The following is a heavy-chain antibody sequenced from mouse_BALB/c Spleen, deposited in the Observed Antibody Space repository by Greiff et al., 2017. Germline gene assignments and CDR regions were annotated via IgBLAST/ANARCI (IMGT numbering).Heavy chain of an antibody. Sequence: EVQVVESGGGLVKPGGSLKLSCAASGFTFSSYAMSWVRQTPEKRLEWVASISSGGSTYYPDSVKGRFTISRDNARNILYLQMSSLRSEDTAMYYCARGYTTGYAMDYWGQGTSVTVSS. D-gene: IGHD2-12*01. CDR1: GFTFSSYA. CDR3: ARGYTTGYAMDY. CDR2: ISSGGST. J-gene: IGHJ4*01. V-gene: IGHV5-6-5*01.